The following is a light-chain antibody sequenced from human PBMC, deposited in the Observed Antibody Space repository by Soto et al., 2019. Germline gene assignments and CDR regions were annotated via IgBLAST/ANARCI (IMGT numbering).Light chain of an antibody. V-gene: IGKV3-20*01. Sequence: EIVITPLSGNPAFSPGEKATLSCRVSQSVTSSYLTWYQQKPGQAPRLLIYGASTRAAGIPDRFSGSGSGTDFTLTISSLEPEDFAVYYCQLYGKLPITFGQGTRLEIK. CDR1: QSVTSSY. CDR3: QLYGKLPIT. J-gene: IGKJ5*01. CDR2: GAS.